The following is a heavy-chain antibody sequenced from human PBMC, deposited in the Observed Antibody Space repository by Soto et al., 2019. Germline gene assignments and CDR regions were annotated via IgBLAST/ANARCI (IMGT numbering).Heavy chain of an antibody. CDR1: CYTLTSYG. CDR2: ISGYNTMT. CDR3: ARGSPELYSSSWYPPSDY. D-gene: IGHD6-13*01. J-gene: IGHJ4*02. V-gene: IGHV1-18*01. Sequence: SVEVSCKDSCYTLTSYGISWVRQAPGQGLEWMGWISGYNTMTNYVQKLQGRVTMTTDTSTSTAYMELRSLRSDDTAVYYCARGSPELYSSSWYPPSDYWGQGTLVTVSS.